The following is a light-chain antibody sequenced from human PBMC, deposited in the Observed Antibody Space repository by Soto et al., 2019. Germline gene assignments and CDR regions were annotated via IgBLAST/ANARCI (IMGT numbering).Light chain of an antibody. CDR3: QQYGSSPST. CDR1: QSVSSSY. Sequence: EIVLTQSPGTLSFSPRERATLSCRASQSVSSSYLAWYQQKPGRAPRLLIYGASSRATGIPDRFSGSGSGTDFTLTISRLEPEDFAVYYCQQYGSSPSTFGQGTKVDIK. CDR2: GAS. V-gene: IGKV3-20*01. J-gene: IGKJ1*01.